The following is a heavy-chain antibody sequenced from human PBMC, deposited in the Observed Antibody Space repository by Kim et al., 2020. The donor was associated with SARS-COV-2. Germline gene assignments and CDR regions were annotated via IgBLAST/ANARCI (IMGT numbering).Heavy chain of an antibody. CDR1: GGSISSSSYY. V-gene: IGHV4-39*01. J-gene: IGHJ5*02. D-gene: IGHD5-12*01. Sequence: SETLSLTCTVSGGSISSSSYYWGWIRQPPGKGLEWIGSIYYSGSTYYNPSLKSRVTISVDTSKNQFSLKLSSVTAADTAVYYCARQRYSRYPYWFDPWGQGTLVTVSS. CDR3: ARQRYSRYPYWFDP. CDR2: IYYSGST.